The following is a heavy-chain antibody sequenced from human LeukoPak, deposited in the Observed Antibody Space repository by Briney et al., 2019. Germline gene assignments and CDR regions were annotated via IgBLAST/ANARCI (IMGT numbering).Heavy chain of an antibody. J-gene: IGHJ4*02. V-gene: IGHV4-61*02. Sequence: PSETLSLTCTVSGGSISSGSYYWSWIRQPAGKGLEWIGRIYTSGSTNYNPSLKSRVTISVDTSKNQFSLKLSSVTAADTAVYYCATGGLLWELRGFDYWGQGTLVTVSS. CDR1: GGSISSGSYY. CDR3: ATGGLLWELRGFDY. D-gene: IGHD1-26*01. CDR2: IYTSGST.